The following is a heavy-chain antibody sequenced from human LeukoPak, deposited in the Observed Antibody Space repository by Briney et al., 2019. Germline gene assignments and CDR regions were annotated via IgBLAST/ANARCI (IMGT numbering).Heavy chain of an antibody. D-gene: IGHD5-12*01. CDR1: GYTFTSYG. CDR2: ISAYNGNT. Sequence: ASVKVSCKASGYTFTSYGISWVRQAPGQGLEWMGWISAYNGNTNYAQKLQGRVTMTTDTPTSTAYMELRSLRSDDTAVYYCARDWGGYRQLGDAFDIWGQGTMVTVSS. J-gene: IGHJ3*02. V-gene: IGHV1-18*01. CDR3: ARDWGGYRQLGDAFDI.